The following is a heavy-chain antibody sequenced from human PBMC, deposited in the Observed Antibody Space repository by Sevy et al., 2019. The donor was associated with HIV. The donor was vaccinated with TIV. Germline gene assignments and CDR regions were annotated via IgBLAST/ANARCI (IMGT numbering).Heavy chain of an antibody. CDR2: ISYDGTNE. Sequence: GGSLRLSCAASRFTFNTYAMHWVRQAPGKGLDWVAFISYDGTNEYYADSVKGRFTISRDNSKNTLYLQMNSLRAEDTAVYYCARDGVSSGWYRGHYFDYWGQGTLVTVSS. J-gene: IGHJ4*02. CDR1: RFTFNTYA. CDR3: ARDGVSSGWYRGHYFDY. D-gene: IGHD6-19*01. V-gene: IGHV3-30*04.